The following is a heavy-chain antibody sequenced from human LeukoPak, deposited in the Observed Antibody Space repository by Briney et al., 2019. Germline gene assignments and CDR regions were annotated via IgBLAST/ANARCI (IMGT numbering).Heavy chain of an antibody. Sequence: SVKVSCKTSGGTFSNCAISWVRQAPGQGLEWMGGIIPIFGTANYAQKFQGRVTITADESTSTAYMELSSLRSEDTAVYYCARGPRYFDWLFAGSEDWGQGTLVTVSS. CDR1: GGTFSNCA. V-gene: IGHV1-69*13. CDR3: ARGPRYFDWLFAGSED. J-gene: IGHJ4*02. D-gene: IGHD3-9*01. CDR2: IIPIFGTA.